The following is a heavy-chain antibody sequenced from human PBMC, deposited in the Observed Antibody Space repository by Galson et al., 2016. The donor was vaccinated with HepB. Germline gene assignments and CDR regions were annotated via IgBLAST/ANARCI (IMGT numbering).Heavy chain of an antibody. CDR2: ISWNRGSI. J-gene: IGHJ6*02. D-gene: IGHD3-16*01. CDR3: AKGDEGGYSYGVDV. V-gene: IGHV3-9*01. Sequence: SLRLSCAASGFTFEDYAMHWVRHAPGKGLEWVSGISWNRGSIGYADSVKGRFTISRDNGKNSLYLQMNSLRAEETALYYCAKGDEGGYSYGVDVWGQGTTVTVSS. CDR1: GFTFEDYA.